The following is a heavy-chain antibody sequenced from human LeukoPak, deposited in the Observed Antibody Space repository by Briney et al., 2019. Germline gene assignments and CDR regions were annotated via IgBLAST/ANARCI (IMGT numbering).Heavy chain of an antibody. CDR2: ISGSGGST. J-gene: IGHJ5*02. Sequence: PGGSLRLSCAASGFTSSSYGMSWVRQAPGKGLEWVSAISGSGGSTYYADSVKGRFTISRDNSKNTLYLQMNSLRAEDTAVYYCAKDRGWTNWFDPWSQGTLVTVSS. CDR3: AKDRGWTNWFDP. D-gene: IGHD3-10*01. CDR1: GFTSSSYG. V-gene: IGHV3-23*01.